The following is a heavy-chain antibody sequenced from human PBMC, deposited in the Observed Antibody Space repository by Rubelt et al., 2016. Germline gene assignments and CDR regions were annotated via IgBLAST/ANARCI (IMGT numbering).Heavy chain of an antibody. CDR2: INHGGSS. CDR1: GGSFSNYF. CDR3: AREGTYFDY. J-gene: IGHJ4*02. V-gene: IGHV4-34*01. Sequence: QVELRQWGAGLLKPSETLSLTCAVYGGSFSNYFWTWIRQPPEKGLEWIGEINHGGSSNYNPSLKSRVTISVDTAKNQFSLRLNSVTAADTAVYYCAREGTYFDYWGQENLVTVSS.